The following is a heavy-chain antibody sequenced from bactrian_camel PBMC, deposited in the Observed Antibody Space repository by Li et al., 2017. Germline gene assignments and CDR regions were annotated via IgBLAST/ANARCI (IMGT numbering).Heavy chain of an antibody. CDR2: IDPDGST. J-gene: IGHJ4*01. CDR1: QSQDDTYATDS. Sequence: VQLVESGGGSVQAGGSLRLSCAISQSQDDTYATDSMAWFRQAPGKEREGVAAIDPDGSTVYADSVKGRFTVSRDGAKGTLYLQMNSLKPEDSAVYYCAPDVDIHYTDEECAGQGTQVTVS. D-gene: IGHD2*01. V-gene: IGHV3S55*01.